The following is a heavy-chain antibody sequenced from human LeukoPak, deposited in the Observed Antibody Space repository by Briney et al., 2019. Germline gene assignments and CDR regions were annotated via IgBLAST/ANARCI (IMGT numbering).Heavy chain of an antibody. Sequence: GGSLRLSCAASGFTFSSYGMHWVRQAPGKGLEWVAFIRYDGSNKYYADSVKGRFTISRDNSKNTLYLQMNSLRAEDTAVYYCARGVTIFGVVIRSDAFDIWGQGTMVTVSS. D-gene: IGHD3-3*01. CDR3: ARGVTIFGVVIRSDAFDI. CDR2: IRYDGSNK. V-gene: IGHV3-30*02. CDR1: GFTFSSYG. J-gene: IGHJ3*02.